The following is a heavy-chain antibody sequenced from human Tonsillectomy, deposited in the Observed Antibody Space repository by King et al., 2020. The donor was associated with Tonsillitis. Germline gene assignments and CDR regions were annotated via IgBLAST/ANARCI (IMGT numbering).Heavy chain of an antibody. CDR1: GFTFSTYG. Sequence: EQLVQSGGGVVQPGRSLRLSCAASGFTFSTYGIHWVRQAPGKGLEWVALISYDGSNKYYADPVRGRFTISRDTSKNTVYLQMNSLRAEDTAVYYCARAYYYDTSRTPDYWGQGTLITVSS. CDR2: ISYDGSNK. D-gene: IGHD3-22*01. V-gene: IGHV3-33*05. J-gene: IGHJ4*02. CDR3: ARAYYYDTSRTPDY.